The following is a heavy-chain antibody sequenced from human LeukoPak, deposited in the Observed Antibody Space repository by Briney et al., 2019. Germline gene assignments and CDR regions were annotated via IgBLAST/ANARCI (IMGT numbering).Heavy chain of an antibody. V-gene: IGHV4-38-2*02. Sequence: SETLSLTCAVSGYSISSGYLWGWIRQPGRKGVEGIGSIYHSGSTYYNPSLKSRVTISVDTSKNQFSLKLNSVTAADTSLYYCARDAQGYYFDYWGQGTLVTVSS. J-gene: IGHJ4*02. CDR1: GYSISSGYL. CDR2: IYHSGST. CDR3: ARDAQGYYFDY.